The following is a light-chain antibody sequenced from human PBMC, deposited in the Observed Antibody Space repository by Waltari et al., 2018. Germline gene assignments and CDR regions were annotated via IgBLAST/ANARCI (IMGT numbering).Light chain of an antibody. Sequence: QPALSQPASVSGSPGQSITISCSGTSSDIGAYNFVSWYQQHPGKAPKIVIYEVTERPSGLSNRFSGSKSGNTASLTISGLRAEDEADYYCCSYAGPNLPVLFGGGTRLNVL. J-gene: IGLJ2*01. V-gene: IGLV2-23*02. CDR3: CSYAGPNLPVL. CDR1: SSDIGAYNF. CDR2: EVT.